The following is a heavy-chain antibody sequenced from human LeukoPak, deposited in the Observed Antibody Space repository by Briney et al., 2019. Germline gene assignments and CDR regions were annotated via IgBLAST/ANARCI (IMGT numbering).Heavy chain of an antibody. D-gene: IGHD4-17*01. CDR1: GYTFTTYG. J-gene: IGHJ4*02. CDR2: ISGYEGNT. CDR3: ARTVTTSSYYFDY. V-gene: IGHV1-18*01. Sequence: ASVKVSCKASGYTFTTYGVSWVRQAPGQGLEWMGWISGYEGNTNYAQKLRGRVTMTTDTSTSTAYMDLRSLRSDDTVLYYCARTVTTSSYYFDYWGQGTLVTVSS.